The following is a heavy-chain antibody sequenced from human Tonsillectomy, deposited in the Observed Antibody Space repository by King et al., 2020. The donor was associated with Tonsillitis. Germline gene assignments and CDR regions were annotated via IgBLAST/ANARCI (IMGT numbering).Heavy chain of an antibody. Sequence: VQLVESGGGLVQPGGSLRLSCAASGFPFSIFAMSWFRQVPGMGLQWVSAISGSDSTYYTDSVRGRFTISRDNSKNTLYLQMDSLRAEDTAVYYCVKGESSSVRGWFDPWGQGTLVTVSS. J-gene: IGHJ5*02. D-gene: IGHD6-19*01. CDR2: ISGSDST. V-gene: IGHV3-23*04. CDR1: GFPFSIFA. CDR3: VKGESSSVRGWFDP.